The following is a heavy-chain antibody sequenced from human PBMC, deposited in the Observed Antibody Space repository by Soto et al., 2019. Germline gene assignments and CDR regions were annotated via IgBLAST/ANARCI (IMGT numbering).Heavy chain of an antibody. D-gene: IGHD4-4*01. J-gene: IGHJ6*02. CDR2: ISSSSSYI. V-gene: IGHV3-21*01. CDR1: GFTFSSYN. CDR3: ASTRRDSYNNWFYFYGMDG. Sequence: EVQLVESGGGLVKPGGSLRLSCAASGFTFSSYNMNWVRQAPGKGLQWVSSISSSSSYIYYADSVKGRSTISREHAKNSLEMQMNRTRAEDPAVYLRASTRRDSYNNWFYFYGMDGWGQGTTVTVSS.